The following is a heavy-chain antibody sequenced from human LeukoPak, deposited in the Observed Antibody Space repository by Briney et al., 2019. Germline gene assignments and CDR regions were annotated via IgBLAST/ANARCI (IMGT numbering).Heavy chain of an antibody. CDR2: INSDGSST. CDR1: GFTFSSYR. V-gene: IGHV3-74*01. CDR3: ARDIGNYYGWHDY. Sequence: GGSLRLSCAASGFTFSSYRMHWVRQAPGKGLVWVSRINSDGSSTRYADSVKGRFTISRDNAKNTLYLQMNSLRAEDTAVYYCARDIGNYYGWHDYWGQGTLVTVSS. J-gene: IGHJ4*02. D-gene: IGHD3-10*01.